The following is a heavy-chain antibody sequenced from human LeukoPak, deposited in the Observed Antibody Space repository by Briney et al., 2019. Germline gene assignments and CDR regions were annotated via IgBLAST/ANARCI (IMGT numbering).Heavy chain of an antibody. CDR1: GFIFSNDA. Sequence: GGSLRLSCAASGFIFSNDAMHWVRQAPGKGLEWVAFIWFDGSNKHYADSVKGRFTISRDNSEDTLYLQMNSLRAEDTAVYYCAKAPHHYGPFDYWGQGTLVTVSS. J-gene: IGHJ4*02. CDR2: IWFDGSNK. CDR3: AKAPHHYGPFDY. V-gene: IGHV3-30*02. D-gene: IGHD3-10*01.